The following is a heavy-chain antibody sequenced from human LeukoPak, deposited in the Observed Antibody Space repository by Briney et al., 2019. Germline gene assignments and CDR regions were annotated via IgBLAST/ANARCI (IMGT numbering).Heavy chain of an antibody. CDR1: GFTFSNHA. D-gene: IGHD3-10*01. V-gene: IGHV3-11*01. Sequence: GGSLRLSCAASGFTFSNHAMNWVRQAPGKGLEWVSYISSSGNTIYYADSVKGRFTISRDNAKNSLYLQIHSLRAEDTAVYYWARGGWSAFDIWGQGTMVTVSS. CDR2: ISSSGNTI. CDR3: ARGGWSAFDI. J-gene: IGHJ3*02.